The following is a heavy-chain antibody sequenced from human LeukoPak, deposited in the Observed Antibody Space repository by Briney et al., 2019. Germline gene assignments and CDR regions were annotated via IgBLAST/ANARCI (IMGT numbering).Heavy chain of an antibody. J-gene: IGHJ3*02. CDR1: GYTFTSYY. CDR2: INPSGGST. Sequence: ASVKVSCKASGYTFTSYYMHWVRQAPGQGLEWMGIINPSGGSTSYAQKFQGRVTMTRDTSTSTVYMELSSLRAEDTAVYYCARDRIVGADYSAFDIWGQGTMVTVSS. CDR3: ARDRIVGADYSAFDI. V-gene: IGHV1-46*01. D-gene: IGHD1-26*01.